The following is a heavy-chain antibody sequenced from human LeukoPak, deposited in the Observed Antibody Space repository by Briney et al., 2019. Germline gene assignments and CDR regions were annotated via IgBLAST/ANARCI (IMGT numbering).Heavy chain of an antibody. V-gene: IGHV1-46*01. CDR2: INPSGGST. CDR1: GYIFTNHY. J-gene: IGHJ4*02. Sequence: EASVKVSCKASGYIFTNHYMHWVRQAPGQGLEWMGIINPSGGSTSYAQKFQGRVTMTTDTSTSTAYMELRSLRSDDTAVYYCARDLTHRRNYDSSGYQIVPAFWGQGTLVTVSS. CDR3: ARDLTHRRNYDSSGYQIVPAF. D-gene: IGHD3-22*01.